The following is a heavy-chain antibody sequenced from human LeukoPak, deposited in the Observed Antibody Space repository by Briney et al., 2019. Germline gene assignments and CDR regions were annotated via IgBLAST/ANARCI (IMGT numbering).Heavy chain of an antibody. V-gene: IGHV1-2*02. CDR2: INPNSGGT. D-gene: IGHD6-19*01. J-gene: IGHJ3*02. Sequence: ASVKVPCKASGYTFTGYYMHWVRQAPGHGLEWMGWINPNSGGTNYAQKFQGRVTMTRDTSISTAYMELSRLRSDDTAVYYCARWLVPDAFDIWGQGTMVTVSS. CDR3: ARWLVPDAFDI. CDR1: GYTFTGYY.